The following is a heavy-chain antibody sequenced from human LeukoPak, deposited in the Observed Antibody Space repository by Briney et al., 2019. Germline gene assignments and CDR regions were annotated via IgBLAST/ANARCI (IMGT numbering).Heavy chain of an antibody. J-gene: IGHJ3*02. CDR1: GFTFSSYW. V-gene: IGHV3-74*01. Sequence: GGSLRLSCAASGFTFSSYWMHWVRQAPGKGLVWVSRIISDGSSASYADSVKGRFTISRDNAKNTLYLQMNSLRAEDTAVYYCAREHADLALAASGPFDIWGLETMVTVSA. CDR2: IISDGSSA. CDR3: AREHADLALAASGPFDI. D-gene: IGHD6-19*01.